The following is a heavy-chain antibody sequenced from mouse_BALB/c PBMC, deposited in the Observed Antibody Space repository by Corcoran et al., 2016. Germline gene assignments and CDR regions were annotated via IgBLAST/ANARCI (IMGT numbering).Heavy chain of an antibody. J-gene: IGHJ2*01. D-gene: IGHD4-1*01. V-gene: IGHV14-3*02. CDR2: IDPANGNT. CDR1: GFNIKDTY. CDR3: ARSNWFDY. Sequence: EVQLQQSGAELVKPGASVKLSCTAYGFNIKDTYMHWVKQRPEQGLEWIGRIDPANGNTKYDPKFQGKATITADTSSNTAYLQLSSLTSEDTAVYYCARSNWFDYWGQGTTLTVSS.